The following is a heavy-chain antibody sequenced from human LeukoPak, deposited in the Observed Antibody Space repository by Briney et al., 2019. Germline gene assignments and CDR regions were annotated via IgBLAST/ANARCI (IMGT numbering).Heavy chain of an antibody. CDR3: ARFNSGSYQHYFDC. D-gene: IGHD1-26*01. Sequence: SETLSLTCTVSGGSISSSNYYWGWIRQPPGKGLEWIGSIYYSGSTYYNPSLKSRVTISVDTSKNQFSLKLSSVTAADTAMYYCARFNSGSYQHYFDCWGQGTLVTVSS. CDR2: IYYSGST. V-gene: IGHV4-39*07. J-gene: IGHJ4*02. CDR1: GGSISSSNYY.